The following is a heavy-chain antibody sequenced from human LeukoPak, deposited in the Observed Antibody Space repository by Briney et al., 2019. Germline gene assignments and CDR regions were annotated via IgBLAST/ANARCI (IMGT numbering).Heavy chain of an antibody. V-gene: IGHV3-33*01. Sequence: GGSLRLSCSASGFTFSSYGMHWVRQAPGKGLEWVAVIWYDGSNKYYADSVQGRFTISRDNSKNTLYLQMNSLGAEDTAVYYCARDLRDSYGFFAFDYWGQGTLVTVSS. CDR3: ARDLRDSYGFFAFDY. CDR2: IWYDGSNK. D-gene: IGHD5-18*01. J-gene: IGHJ4*02. CDR1: GFTFSSYG.